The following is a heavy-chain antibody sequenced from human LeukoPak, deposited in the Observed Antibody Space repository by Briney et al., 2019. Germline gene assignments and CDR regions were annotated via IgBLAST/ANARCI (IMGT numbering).Heavy chain of an antibody. V-gene: IGHV1-8*01. CDR1: GYTFTSYD. CDR3: AKDQRGGSYSAYYFDY. D-gene: IGHD1-26*01. J-gene: IGHJ4*02. Sequence: ASVKVSCRASGYTFTSYDINWVRQATGQGLEWMGWMNPNSGNTGYAQKFQGRVTMTRNTSISTAYMELNSLRAEDTAVYYCAKDQRGGSYSAYYFDYWGQGTLVTVSS. CDR2: MNPNSGNT.